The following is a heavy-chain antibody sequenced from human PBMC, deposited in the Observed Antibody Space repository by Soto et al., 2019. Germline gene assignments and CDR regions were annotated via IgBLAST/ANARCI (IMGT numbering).Heavy chain of an antibody. J-gene: IGHJ4*02. CDR2: IIPIFGTA. Sequence: ASVKVSCKASGGTFSSYAISWVRQAPGQGLEWMGGIIPIFGTANYAQKFQGRVTITADESTSTAYMELSSLRSEDTAVYYCARILYYYGSGSYYPTKYYFDYWRQGTLVTVSS. CDR1: GGTFSSYA. D-gene: IGHD3-10*01. V-gene: IGHV1-69*13. CDR3: ARILYYYGSGSYYPTKYYFDY.